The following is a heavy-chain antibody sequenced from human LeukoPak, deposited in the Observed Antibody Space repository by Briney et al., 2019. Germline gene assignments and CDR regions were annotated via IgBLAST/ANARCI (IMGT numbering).Heavy chain of an antibody. V-gene: IGHV4-39*01. Sequence: SETLSLTCTVSGGSISSSSYYWGWIRQPPGKGLEWIGSIYYSGGTYYNPSLKSRVTISVDTSKNQFSLKLSSVTAADTAVYYCARLGQWLDIDYWGQGTLVTVSS. D-gene: IGHD6-19*01. CDR3: ARLGQWLDIDY. J-gene: IGHJ4*02. CDR2: IYYSGGT. CDR1: GGSISSSSYY.